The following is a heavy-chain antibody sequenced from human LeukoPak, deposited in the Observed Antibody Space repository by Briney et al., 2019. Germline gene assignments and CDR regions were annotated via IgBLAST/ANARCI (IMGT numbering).Heavy chain of an antibody. CDR1: GFTFSSYG. CDR3: ARDSSHYLGSSDY. Sequence: GGSLRLSCAASGFTFSSYGMHWVRQAPGKGLEWVAVIWYDGSNKYYVDSVKGRFTISRDNAKNTLNLQMNSLRAEDTAIYYCARDSSHYLGSSDYWGQGTLVTVSS. V-gene: IGHV3-33*01. J-gene: IGHJ4*02. D-gene: IGHD6-6*01. CDR2: IWYDGSNK.